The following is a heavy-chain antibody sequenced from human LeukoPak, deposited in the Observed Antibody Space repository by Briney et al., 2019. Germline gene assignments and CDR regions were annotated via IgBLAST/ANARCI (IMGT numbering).Heavy chain of an antibody. CDR1: GGTFSSYA. J-gene: IGHJ3*02. CDR3: ARDLLYCGSDCYSSVI. CDR2: IIPIFGTA. Sequence: SVKVSCKASGGTFSSYAISWVRQAPGQGLEWMGRIIPIFGTANYARKFQGRVTITTDESTSTAYMELSSLRSEDTAVYYCARDLLYCGSDCYSSVIWGQGTMVTVSS. V-gene: IGHV1-69*05. D-gene: IGHD2-21*02.